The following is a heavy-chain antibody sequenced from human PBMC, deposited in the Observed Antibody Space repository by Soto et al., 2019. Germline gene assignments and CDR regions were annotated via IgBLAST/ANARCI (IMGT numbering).Heavy chain of an antibody. CDR2: VSYDGGNK. CDR3: ARDPLYDTSAPSPSRIDY. V-gene: IGHV3-30-3*01. CDR1: GFAFSSYA. D-gene: IGHD3-22*01. J-gene: IGHJ4*02. Sequence: QVQLVESGGGEVQPGRSLRLSCAASGFAFSSYAMHWVRQAPGKGLEWVAVVSYDGGNKYYADSVKGRSTISRDNSKNTLYLQMNSLRTEDTAVYYCARDPLYDTSAPSPSRIDYWGQGTLVTVSS.